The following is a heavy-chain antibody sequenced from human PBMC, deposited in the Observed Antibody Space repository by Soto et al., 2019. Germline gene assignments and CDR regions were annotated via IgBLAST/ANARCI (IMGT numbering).Heavy chain of an antibody. Sequence: SETLSLTCTVSGGSISSSSYYWGWIRQPPGKGLDCFVIIYYIVFTYYNPSLKIRVTISVDTSMILFSLKLSSVTAADTFVYYCARHNGPLYVGYYYDMDVWGQGTTVTVSS. CDR1: GGSISSSSYY. CDR2: IYYIVFT. CDR3: ARHNGPLYVGYYYDMDV. V-gene: IGHV4-39*01. D-gene: IGHD3-16*01. J-gene: IGHJ6*02.